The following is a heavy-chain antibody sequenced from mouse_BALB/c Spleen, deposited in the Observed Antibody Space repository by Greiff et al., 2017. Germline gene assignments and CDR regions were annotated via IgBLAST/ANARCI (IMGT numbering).Heavy chain of an antibody. D-gene: IGHD2-4*01. V-gene: IGHV1-80*01. CDR2: IYPGDGDT. CDR3: ARVITSLYYFDY. J-gene: IGHJ2*01. Sequence: QVQLQQSGAELVRPGSSVKISCKASGYAFSSYWMNWVKQRPGQGLEWIGQIYPGDGDTNYNGKFKGKATLTADKSSSTAYMQLSSLTSEDSAVYFCARVITSLYYFDYWGQGTTLTVSS. CDR1: GYAFSSYW.